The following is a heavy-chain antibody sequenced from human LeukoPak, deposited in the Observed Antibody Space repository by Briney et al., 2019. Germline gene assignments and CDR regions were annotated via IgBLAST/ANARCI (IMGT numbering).Heavy chain of an antibody. D-gene: IGHD3-10*01. J-gene: IGHJ4*02. CDR1: GGSFSGYY. CDR3: ARRFNYYGSGSYYKRTYYFDY. Sequence: PSETLSLTCAVYGGSFSGYYWSWIRQPPGKGLEWIGEINHSGSTNYNPSLKSRVTISVDTSKNQFSLKLSSVTAADTAVYYCARRFNYYGSGSYYKRTYYFDYWGQGTLVTVSS. V-gene: IGHV4-34*01. CDR2: INHSGST.